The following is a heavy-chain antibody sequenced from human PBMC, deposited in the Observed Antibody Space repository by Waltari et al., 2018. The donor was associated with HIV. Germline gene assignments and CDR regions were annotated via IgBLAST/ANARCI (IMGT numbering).Heavy chain of an antibody. CDR3: AAGLLGDFDY. V-gene: IGHV4-4*02. CDR1: GGSISSTNW. Sequence: QVQLQESGPGLVKPSGTLSLTCPVSGGSISSTNWWSWVRQPPGKGLEWIGEIYHSGRTNYNPSLKIRVTISVDKSKNQFSLRLSSVTAADTAVYYCAAGLLGDFDYWGQGTLVTVSS. D-gene: IGHD3-10*01. J-gene: IGHJ4*02. CDR2: IYHSGRT.